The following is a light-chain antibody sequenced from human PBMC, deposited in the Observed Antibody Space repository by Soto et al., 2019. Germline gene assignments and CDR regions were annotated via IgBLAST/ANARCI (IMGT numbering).Light chain of an antibody. V-gene: IGKV3-15*01. CDR2: AAS. J-gene: IGKJ1*01. Sequence: EVVMTRSPATLSVSPGERATVSCRASRSINDNLAWYQQKPGQAPRLLIYAASARATGLPARFTGSGSGTDFTLTISSLQSEDFAIYFCLQYNHCPPAFGQGTRVDIK. CDR1: RSINDN. CDR3: LQYNHCPPA.